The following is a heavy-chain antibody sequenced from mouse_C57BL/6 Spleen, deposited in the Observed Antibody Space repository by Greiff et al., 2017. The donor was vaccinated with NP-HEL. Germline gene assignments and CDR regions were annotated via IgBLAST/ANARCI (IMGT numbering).Heavy chain of an antibody. CDR2: IDPEDGDT. CDR3: TTSFSYYSNYVGLDY. J-gene: IGHJ2*01. CDR1: GFNIKDYY. Sequence: EVQLQQSGAELVRPGASVKLSCTASGFNIKDYYMHWVKQRPEQGLEWIGRIDPEDGDTEYAPKFQGKATMTADTSSNTAYLQLSSLTSEDTAVYYCTTSFSYYSNYVGLDYWGQGTTLTVSS. V-gene: IGHV14-1*01. D-gene: IGHD2-5*01.